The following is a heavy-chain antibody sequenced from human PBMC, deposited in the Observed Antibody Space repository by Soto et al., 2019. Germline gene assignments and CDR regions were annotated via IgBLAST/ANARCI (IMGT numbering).Heavy chain of an antibody. CDR1: GGSISSSNW. Sequence: SETLSLTCAVSGGSISSSNWWTWVRQSPGRGLEWIGEIYHSGTTNYSPSLKSRVNIAVDMSTNHFSLTLISVTAADTAVYYCEFTATAEVAYWGKG. CDR2: IYHSGTT. V-gene: IGHV4-4*02. J-gene: IGHJ4*02. D-gene: IGHD4-4*01. CDR3: EFTATAEVAY.